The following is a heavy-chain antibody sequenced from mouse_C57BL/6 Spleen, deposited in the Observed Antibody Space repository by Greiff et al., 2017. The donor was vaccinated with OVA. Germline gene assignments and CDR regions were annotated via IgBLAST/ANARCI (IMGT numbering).Heavy chain of an antibody. J-gene: IGHJ4*01. Sequence: QVQLQQPGAELVKPGASVKLSCKASGYTFTSYWMHWVKRRPGQGLEWIGMIHPNSGSTNYNEKFKSKATLTVDKSASTAYMQLSSLTSEDSAVYYCASGYDYGGRGYYAMGYWGQGTSVTV. CDR3: ASGYDYGGRGYYAMGY. D-gene: IGHD2-4*01. CDR1: GYTFTSYW. CDR2: IHPNSGST. V-gene: IGHV1-64*01.